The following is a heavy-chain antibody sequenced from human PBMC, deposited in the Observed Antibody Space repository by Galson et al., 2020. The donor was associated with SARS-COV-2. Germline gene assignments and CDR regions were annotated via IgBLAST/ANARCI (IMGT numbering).Heavy chain of an antibody. CDR1: GFTFSSYA. D-gene: IGHD2-2*01. J-gene: IGHJ5*02. CDR2: ISYDGSNK. V-gene: IGHV3-30*04. Sequence: GGSLRLSCAASGFTFSSYAMHWVRQAPGKGLAWVAVISYDGSNKYYADSVKGRFTISRDNSKNTLYLQMNSLRAEDTAVYYCAREGEGDIVVVPAADGWFDPWGQGTLVTVSS. CDR3: AREGEGDIVVVPAADGWFDP.